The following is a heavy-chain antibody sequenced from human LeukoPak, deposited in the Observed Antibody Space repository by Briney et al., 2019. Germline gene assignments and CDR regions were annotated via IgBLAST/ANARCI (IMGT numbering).Heavy chain of an antibody. CDR2: ISGSGGST. CDR3: AKDPRGSGSYHRWFDY. D-gene: IGHD1-26*01. Sequence: TGGSLRLSCAASGFTFSSYAMSWVRQAPGKGLDWVSAISGSGGSTYYADSVKGRFTISRDNSKNTLYLQMNSLRAEDTAVYYWAKDPRGSGSYHRWFDYWGQGTLVTVSS. V-gene: IGHV3-23*01. CDR1: GFTFSSYA. J-gene: IGHJ4*02.